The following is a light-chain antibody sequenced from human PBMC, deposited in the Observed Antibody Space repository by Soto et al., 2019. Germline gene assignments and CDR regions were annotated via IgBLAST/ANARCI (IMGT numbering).Light chain of an antibody. Sequence: DIQMTQSPSSLSASIGDRVTITCRASQAIRNDLAWYQQKPGRAPKRLIYGSSSLQSGVPSRFRGSGSGTEFTLTISSLQPDDFATCYCLQHNLFPRTFGQGTKVQIK. J-gene: IGKJ1*01. CDR1: QAIRND. CDR3: LQHNLFPRT. V-gene: IGKV1-17*01. CDR2: GSS.